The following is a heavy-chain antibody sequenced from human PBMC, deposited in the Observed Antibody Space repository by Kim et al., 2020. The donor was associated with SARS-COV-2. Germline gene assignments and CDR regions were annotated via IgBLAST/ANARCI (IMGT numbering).Heavy chain of an antibody. CDR3: AKDLTMVVVVGATSSGFGAFDI. CDR2: ISGSGGST. CDR1: GFTFSSYA. J-gene: IGHJ3*02. V-gene: IGHV3-23*01. D-gene: IGHD1-26*01. Sequence: GGSLRLSCAASGFTFSSYAMSWVRQAPGKGLEWVSAISGSGGSTYYADSVKGRFTISRDNSKNTLYLQMNSLRAEDTAVYYCAKDLTMVVVVGATSSGFGAFDIWGQGTMVTVSS.